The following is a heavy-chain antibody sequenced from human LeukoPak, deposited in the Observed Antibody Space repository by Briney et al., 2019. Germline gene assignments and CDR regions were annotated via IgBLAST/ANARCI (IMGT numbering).Heavy chain of an antibody. J-gene: IGHJ4*02. Sequence: PSETLSLTCTVSGGFISSYYWSWIRQPPGKGLEWIGFISYSGSTYYNPSLKSRVTMSVDTSKNQFSLNLRSATAADTAVYYCARDRYSYGFWGQGILVTVSS. D-gene: IGHD5-18*01. CDR3: ARDRYSYGF. CDR2: ISYSGST. V-gene: IGHV4-59*01. CDR1: GGFISSYY.